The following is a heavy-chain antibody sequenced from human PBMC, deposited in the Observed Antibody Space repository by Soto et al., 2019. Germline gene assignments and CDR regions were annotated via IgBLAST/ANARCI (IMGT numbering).Heavy chain of an antibody. V-gene: IGHV6-1*01. D-gene: IGHD2-8*01. CDR3: ARLIGNSWLDS. Sequence: PPQTLSLTCAISGDSVPTNSATLDWIRQSPSRGLEWLGRTYYRSKWYNDYAVSVKGRITINPDTSNNQLSLQLNSVTPDDTAVYYCARLIGNSWLDSWGQGTLVTVSS. CDR1: GDSVPTNSAT. J-gene: IGHJ5*01. CDR2: TYYRSKWYN.